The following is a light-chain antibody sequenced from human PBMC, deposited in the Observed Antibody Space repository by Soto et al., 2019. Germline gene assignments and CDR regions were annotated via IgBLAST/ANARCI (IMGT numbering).Light chain of an antibody. Sequence: EIVLTQSTATLSLSPGERATLSCRASQSVSSYLAWYQRKPGQAPRLLIYDASNRATGVPARFSGSGSVTDFTLTISSLEPEDFAVYYCQQRSNLLFTFGPGTKVDIK. V-gene: IGKV3-11*01. CDR2: DAS. CDR1: QSVSSY. CDR3: QQRSNLLFT. J-gene: IGKJ3*01.